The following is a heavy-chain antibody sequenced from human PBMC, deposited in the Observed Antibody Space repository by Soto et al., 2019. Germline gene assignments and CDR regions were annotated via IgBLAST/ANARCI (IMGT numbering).Heavy chain of an antibody. V-gene: IGHV4-61*01. CDR2: IHVSGST. J-gene: IGHJ6*02. CDR3: ARDGHGMDV. Sequence: SETLSLTCTVSGGSVSSGSYQWTWIRQPPGKGLEWIGYIHVSGSTNDNPSLKGRVSMSIDTSKNQFSLKLSSVTAADTAVYYCARDGHGMDVWGQGTKVTVS. CDR1: GGSVSSGSYQ.